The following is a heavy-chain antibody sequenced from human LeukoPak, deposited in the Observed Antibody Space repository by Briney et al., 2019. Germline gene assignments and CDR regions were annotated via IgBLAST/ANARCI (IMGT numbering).Heavy chain of an antibody. CDR2: INPSGGST. CDR3: ARARYCYTTSRPLDY. CDR1: GYTFTSYY. Sequence: GASVKVSCKASGYTFTSYYMHWVRQAPGQGLEWMGIINPSGGSTSYAQKFQGRVTMTRDTSTSTVYMELSSLRSEDTAVYYCARARYCYTTSRPLDYWGQGTLVTVSS. D-gene: IGHD2-2*01. V-gene: IGHV1-46*01. J-gene: IGHJ4*02.